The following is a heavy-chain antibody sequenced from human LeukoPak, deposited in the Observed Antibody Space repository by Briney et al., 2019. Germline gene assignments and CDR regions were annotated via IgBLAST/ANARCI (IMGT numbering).Heavy chain of an antibody. D-gene: IGHD2-2*01. J-gene: IGHJ5*02. CDR1: GHTFTSYD. CDR3: ARGYCSSTSCRGGWFDP. Sequence: GASVKVSCKASGHTFTSYDINWVRQATGQGLEWMGWMNPNSGNTGYAQKFQGRVTMTRNTSISTAYMELSSLRSEDTAVYYCARGYCSSTSCRGGWFDPWGQGTLVTVSS. V-gene: IGHV1-8*01. CDR2: MNPNSGNT.